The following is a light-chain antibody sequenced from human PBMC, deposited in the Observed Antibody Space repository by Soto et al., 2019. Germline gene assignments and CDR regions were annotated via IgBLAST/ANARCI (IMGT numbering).Light chain of an antibody. Sequence: DIQLTQSPSFLSASVGDRVTITCRASQGISSYLVWYQQKPGKAPKLLIYAASTLQSGVPSRFSGSGSGTEFTLTISSLQPEDFATYYCQQLNTFITFGQGTRLEIK. V-gene: IGKV1-9*01. CDR3: QQLNTFIT. CDR1: QGISSY. J-gene: IGKJ5*01. CDR2: AAS.